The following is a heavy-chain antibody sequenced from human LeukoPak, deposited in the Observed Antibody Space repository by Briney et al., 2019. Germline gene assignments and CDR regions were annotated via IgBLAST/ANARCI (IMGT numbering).Heavy chain of an antibody. D-gene: IGHD3-3*01. CDR3: ARAVFGVVTDYPYYYYMDV. CDR1: GFTVTTNF. CDR2: TYDRGDT. V-gene: IGHV3-66*02. Sequence: GGSLRLSCAVSGFTVTTNFMSWVRQAPGKGLEWVSVTYDRGDTYYADSVKGRFTVSRDTSKNTLYLQLNNLGAEDTAVYYCARAVFGVVTDYPYYYYMDVWGKGTTVTVSS. J-gene: IGHJ6*03.